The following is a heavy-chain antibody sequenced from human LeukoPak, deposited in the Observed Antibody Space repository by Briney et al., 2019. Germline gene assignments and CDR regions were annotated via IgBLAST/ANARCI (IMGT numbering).Heavy chain of an antibody. V-gene: IGHV4-4*07. CDR3: ARDFPYGDYATSYFDY. CDR2: IYTSGST. CDR1: GGSISSYY. J-gene: IGHJ4*02. Sequence: SEILSLTCTVSGGSISSYYWSWIRQPAGKGLEWIGRIYTSGSTNYNPSLKSRVTMSVDTSKNQFSLKLSSVTAADTAVYYCARDFPYGDYATSYFDYWGQGTLVTVSS. D-gene: IGHD4-17*01.